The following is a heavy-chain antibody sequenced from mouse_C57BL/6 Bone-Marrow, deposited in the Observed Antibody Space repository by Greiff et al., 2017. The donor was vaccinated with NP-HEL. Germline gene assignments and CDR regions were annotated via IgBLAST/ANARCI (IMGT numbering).Heavy chain of an antibody. CDR3: ARVWFLAY. CDR1: GYSITSGYY. CDR2: ISYDGSN. Sequence: EVQRVESGPGLVKPSQSLSLTCSVTGYSITSGYYWNWIRQFPGNKLEWMGYISYDGSNNYNPSLKNRISITRDTSKNQFFLKLNSVTTEDTATYYCARVWFLAYWGQGTLVTVSA. D-gene: IGHD2-2*01. V-gene: IGHV3-6*01. J-gene: IGHJ3*01.